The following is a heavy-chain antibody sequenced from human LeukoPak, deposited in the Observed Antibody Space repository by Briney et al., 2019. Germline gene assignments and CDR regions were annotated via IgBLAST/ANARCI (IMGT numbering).Heavy chain of an antibody. Sequence: PSETLSLTCTVSGGSISSYYWSWIRQPPGKGLEWIGYVSSNEGTNYNPSLESRVTILLDTSKNQFSLKLSSVTAADTAVYYCARVRSYYGSVTGKSYYFDYWGQGTLVTVSS. CDR1: GGSISSYY. CDR3: ARVRSYYGSVTGKSYYFDY. J-gene: IGHJ4*02. CDR2: VSSNEGT. D-gene: IGHD3-10*01. V-gene: IGHV4-59*01.